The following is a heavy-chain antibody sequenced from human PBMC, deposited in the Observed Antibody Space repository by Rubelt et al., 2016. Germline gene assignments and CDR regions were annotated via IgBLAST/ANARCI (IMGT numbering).Heavy chain of an antibody. J-gene: IGHJ4*02. V-gene: IGHV3-21*01. Sequence: EVQLVESGGGLVKPGGSLRLSCAASGFIFSSCTMNWVRQAPGKGLEWVSSINSNSNYKCYADSVKGRFTISRDNANTSVFLLLASLGAAATSLYYCARGVGNSGGDYWGQGTLVTVSP. CDR3: ARGVGNSGGDY. CDR2: INSNSNYK. D-gene: IGHD4-23*01. CDR1: GFIFSSCT.